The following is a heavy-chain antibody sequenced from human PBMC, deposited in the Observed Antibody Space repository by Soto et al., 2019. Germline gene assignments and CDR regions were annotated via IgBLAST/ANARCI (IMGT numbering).Heavy chain of an antibody. CDR3: VSSNSGPNFDN. D-gene: IGHD3-10*01. CDR2: MYYRGNP. J-gene: IGHJ4*02. V-gene: IGHV4-39*01. Sequence: QLQLQESGPGLVKPSETLSLTCSVSGGSLTGFYWVWIRQPLGMGLEWIGSMYYRGNPYYNSSLKSRVTISVDASNNQFSLKLNSVTAADTAVYFCVSSNSGPNFDNWGQGTLVTVSS. CDR1: GGSLTGFY.